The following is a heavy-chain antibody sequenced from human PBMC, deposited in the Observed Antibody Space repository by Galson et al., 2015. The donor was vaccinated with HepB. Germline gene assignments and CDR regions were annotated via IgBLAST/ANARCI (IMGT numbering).Heavy chain of an antibody. J-gene: IGHJ4*02. CDR2: ITPLFGTA. V-gene: IGHV1-69*13. D-gene: IGHD6-13*01. CDR3: AREGIAAAANPVDY. Sequence: SVKVSCKASGGTFSRYTISWVRQAPGQGLEWMGGITPLFGTAKYAQRFQGRVTITADESTSTIYMDLSGLRSGDTAVYYCAREGIAAAANPVDYWGQGTLVTVSS. CDR1: GGTFSRYT.